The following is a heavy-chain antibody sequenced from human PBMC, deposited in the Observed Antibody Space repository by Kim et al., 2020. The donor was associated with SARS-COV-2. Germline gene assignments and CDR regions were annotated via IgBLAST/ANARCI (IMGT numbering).Heavy chain of an antibody. D-gene: IGHD2-15*01. Sequence: ASVKVSCKASGYTFTSYGISWVRQAPGQGLEWMGWISAYNGNTNYAQKLQGRVTMTTDTSTSTAYMELRSLRSDDTAVYYSARDAEGYCSGGSCYGDYYYYYGMDVWGQGTTVTVSS. CDR2: ISAYNGNT. V-gene: IGHV1-18*04. CDR3: ARDAEGYCSGGSCYGDYYYYYGMDV. J-gene: IGHJ6*02. CDR1: GYTFTSYG.